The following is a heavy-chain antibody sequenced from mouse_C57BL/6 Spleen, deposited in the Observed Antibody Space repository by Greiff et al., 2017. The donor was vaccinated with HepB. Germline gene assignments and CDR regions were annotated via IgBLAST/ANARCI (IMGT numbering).Heavy chain of an antibody. J-gene: IGHJ1*03. D-gene: IGHD1-1*01. V-gene: IGHV1-39*01. CDR1: GYSFTDYN. CDR3: ARESAPITTVVEGYWYFDV. CDR2: INPNYGTT. Sequence: QLQQSGPELVKPGASVKISCKASGYSFTDYNMNWVKQSNGKSLEWIGVINPNYGTTSYNQKFKGKATLTVDQSSSTAYMQLNSLTSEDSAVYYCARESAPITTVVEGYWYFDVWGTGTTVTVSS.